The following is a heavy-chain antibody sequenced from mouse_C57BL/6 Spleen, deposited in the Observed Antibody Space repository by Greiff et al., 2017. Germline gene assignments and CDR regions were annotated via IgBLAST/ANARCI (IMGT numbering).Heavy chain of an antibody. J-gene: IGHJ3*01. D-gene: IGHD2-2*01. CDR1: GFTFSDYG. CDR2: ISSGSSTI. Sequence: EVKLMESGGGLVKPGGSLKLSCAASGFTFSDYGMHWVRQAPAKGLEWVAYISSGSSTIYYADTVKGRFTISRDNAKNTLFLQMASLRSEDTAMYYCARGGYEISFAYWGQGTLVTVSA. CDR3: ARGGYEISFAY. V-gene: IGHV5-17*01.